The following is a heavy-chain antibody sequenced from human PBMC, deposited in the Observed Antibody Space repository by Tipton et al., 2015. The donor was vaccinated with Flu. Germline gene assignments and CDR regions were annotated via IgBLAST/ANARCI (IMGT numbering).Heavy chain of an antibody. D-gene: IGHD1-26*01. J-gene: IGHJ6*02. V-gene: IGHV1-46*01. CDR3: ARDRFRGNYSLYYGMDV. CDR2: INLSAGTR. Sequence: QMQLVQSGAEVKKPGASVKVSCKASGFTFTNYYMHWVRQAPGQGLEWMAIINLSAGTRSYAQKFQGRVTVTRDASTSTVYMELTSLRFEDTALYYCARDRFRGNYSLYYGMDVWGQGTTVTVSS. CDR1: GFTFTNYY.